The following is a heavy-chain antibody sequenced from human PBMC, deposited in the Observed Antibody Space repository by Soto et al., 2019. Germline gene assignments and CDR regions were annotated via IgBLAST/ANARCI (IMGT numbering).Heavy chain of an antibody. CDR3: ARDIGYCSGGSCYGYGMDV. CDR1: GFTFSSYA. CDR2: ISYDGSNK. V-gene: IGHV3-30-3*01. Sequence: GGSLRLSCAASGFTFSSYAMHWVRQAPGKGLEWVAVISYDGSNKYYADSVKGRFTISRDNSKNTLYLQMNSLRAEDTAVYYCARDIGYCSGGSCYGYGMDVWGQGTTVTV. D-gene: IGHD2-15*01. J-gene: IGHJ6*02.